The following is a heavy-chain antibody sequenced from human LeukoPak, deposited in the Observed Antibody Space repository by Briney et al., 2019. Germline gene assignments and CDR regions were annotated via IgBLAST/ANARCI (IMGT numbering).Heavy chain of an antibody. D-gene: IGHD3-10*01. CDR2: MIPILDIA. CDR3: ASHQNYYYDSGRYFDL. V-gene: IGHV1-69*04. J-gene: IGHJ2*01. CDR1: GVTFSSYA. Sequence: GASVKVSCKASGVTFSSYAISWVRQAPGQGLEWMGRMIPILDIANYAQKFQGRVTITADKSTSTAYMELSSLRSEDTAVYYCASHQNYYYDSGRYFDLWGRGTRVTVSS.